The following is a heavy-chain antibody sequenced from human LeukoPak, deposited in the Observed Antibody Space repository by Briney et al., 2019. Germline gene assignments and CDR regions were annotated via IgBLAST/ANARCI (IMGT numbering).Heavy chain of an antibody. D-gene: IGHD4-23*01. CDR1: GFTFSSYA. Sequence: GGSLRLSCAASGFTFSSYAMSWVRQAPGKGLEWVSAISGSGGSTYYAGSVKGRFTISRDNSKNTLYLQMNSLRAEDTAVYYCAKDGARTYVGGAFDIWGQGTMVTVSS. V-gene: IGHV3-23*01. CDR2: ISGSGGST. CDR3: AKDGARTYVGGAFDI. J-gene: IGHJ3*02.